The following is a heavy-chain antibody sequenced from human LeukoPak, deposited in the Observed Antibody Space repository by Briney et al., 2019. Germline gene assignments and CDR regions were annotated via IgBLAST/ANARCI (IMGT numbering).Heavy chain of an antibody. Sequence: SETLSLTCTVYIDSFSNYHWNWIRQTPAKGMEWIGEVNESGGTNISPSLRSRVILSVDTSKNQFSLKLISATVADTAIYYCARGQGATVPQVGKNWFDPWGQGTRVTVSS. CDR1: IDSFSNYH. J-gene: IGHJ5*02. D-gene: IGHD1-26*01. CDR3: ARGQGATVPQVGKNWFDP. CDR2: VNESGGT. V-gene: IGHV4-34*01.